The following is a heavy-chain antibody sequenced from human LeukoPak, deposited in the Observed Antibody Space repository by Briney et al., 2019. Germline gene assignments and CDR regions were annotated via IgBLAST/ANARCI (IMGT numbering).Heavy chain of an antibody. D-gene: IGHD2-21*02. Sequence: GASVKVSCKASGYTFTSYYMHWVRQAPGQGLEWMGIINPSGGSTSYAQKFQGRVTMTRDMSTSTVYMELSSLRSEDTAVYYCARVVGDVVANCGGDCYGLGSWGQGTLVTVSS. J-gene: IGHJ4*02. CDR2: INPSGGST. CDR3: ARVVGDVVANCGGDCYGLGS. V-gene: IGHV1-46*01. CDR1: GYTFTSYY.